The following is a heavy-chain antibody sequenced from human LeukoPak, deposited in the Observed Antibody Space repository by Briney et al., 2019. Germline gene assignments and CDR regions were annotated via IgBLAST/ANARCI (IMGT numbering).Heavy chain of an antibody. J-gene: IGHJ4*02. Sequence: GGSLRLSCAASGFTFSSYWMSWVRQAPGKGLEWVATISGSGVMTYYADSVKGRFTVSGDNSKNTLYLQMSSLTAADTAVYYCAKDRSIGTYYTFDHWGQGTLVTVSA. CDR2: ISGSGVMT. V-gene: IGHV3-23*01. CDR1: GFTFSSYW. D-gene: IGHD1-26*01. CDR3: AKDRSIGTYYTFDH.